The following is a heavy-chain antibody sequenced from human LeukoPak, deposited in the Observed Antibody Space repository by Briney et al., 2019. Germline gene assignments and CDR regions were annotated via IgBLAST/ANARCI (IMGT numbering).Heavy chain of an antibody. CDR3: ARDSSGYIFDY. Sequence: SETLSHTCTVSGGSISSYYWSWIRQPPGKGLEWIGYIYYSGSTNYNPSLKSRVTISVDTSKNQFSLKLSSVTAADTAVYYCARDSSGYIFDYWGQGTLVTVSS. V-gene: IGHV4-59*01. CDR1: GGSISSYY. J-gene: IGHJ4*02. D-gene: IGHD3-22*01. CDR2: IYYSGST.